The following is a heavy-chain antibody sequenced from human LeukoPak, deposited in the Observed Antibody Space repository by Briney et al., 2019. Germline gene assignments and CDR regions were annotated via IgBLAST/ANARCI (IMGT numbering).Heavy chain of an antibody. CDR1: GFTFSHYA. CDR3: VRGPQPYGDSGGRGFDF. J-gene: IGHJ3*01. Sequence: TGGSLRLSCFASGFTFSHYAMHWVRQAPGKGLEYVSVISSDGDSTSYADSVKDRFIISRDNSKSTLYLQMGSLTAEDLAVYFRVRGPQPYGDSGGRGFDFWGQGTMVTVSS. V-gene: IGHV3-64*02. D-gene: IGHD4-17*01. CDR2: ISSDGDST.